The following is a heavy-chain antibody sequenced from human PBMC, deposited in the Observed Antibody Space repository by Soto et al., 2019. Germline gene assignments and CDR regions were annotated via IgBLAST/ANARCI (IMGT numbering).Heavy chain of an antibody. CDR3: ARDILGGSYDFSH. V-gene: IGHV1-8*02. CDR1: GYTFTSYG. D-gene: IGHD3-3*01. Sequence: ASVKVSCKASGYTFTSYGISWVRQAPGQGLEWMGWMNPNSGNTGYAQKFQGRVTMTRNTSISTAYIELSSLRSEDTAVYHCARDILGGSYDFSHGGQGTLVTVSS. J-gene: IGHJ1*01. CDR2: MNPNSGNT.